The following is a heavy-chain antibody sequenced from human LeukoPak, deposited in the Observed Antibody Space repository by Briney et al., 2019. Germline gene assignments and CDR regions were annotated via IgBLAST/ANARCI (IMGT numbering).Heavy chain of an antibody. CDR1: GGTFTIYA. CDR3: GRGRHYWYGLDV. CDR2: IIPILGIA. Sequence: ASVTLSFKASGGTFTIYAISWVRQAPGQGLEWMGGIIPILGIANYAQKFQGRVTITAVKSTSTAYMERSSLRSEDTAVYYCGRGRHYWYGLDVWGQGTTVTVSS. V-gene: IGHV1-69*10. D-gene: IGHD6-6*01. J-gene: IGHJ6*02.